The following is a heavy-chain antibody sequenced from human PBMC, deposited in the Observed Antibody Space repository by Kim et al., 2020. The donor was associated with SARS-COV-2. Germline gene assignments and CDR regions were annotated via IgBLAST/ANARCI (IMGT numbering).Heavy chain of an antibody. J-gene: IGHJ4*02. CDR3: VRDALRGWPLNL. Sequence: TDYAAPVKGRFTSSREDSKNTLYVQMNSLKTEDTAVYDCVRDALRGWPLNLWGQGTLVTVSS. D-gene: IGHD3-10*01. CDR2: T. V-gene: IGHV3-15*01.